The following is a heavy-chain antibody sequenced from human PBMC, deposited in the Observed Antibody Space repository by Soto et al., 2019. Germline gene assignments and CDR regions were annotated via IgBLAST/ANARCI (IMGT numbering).Heavy chain of an antibody. J-gene: IGHJ6*02. CDR1: GLTFSLYA. CDR2: ISGSGSST. Sequence: EVQLLESGGGLVQSGGSLRLSCAASGLTFSLYAMTWVRQAPGKGLEWVSAISGSGSSTYYADSVKGRFTTSRDNSKNTLFLQMDSLRAEGTAVYYCAKDPGYSNYYGIDVWGQGTTVTVSS. V-gene: IGHV3-23*01. CDR3: AKDPGYSNYYGIDV. D-gene: IGHD4-4*01.